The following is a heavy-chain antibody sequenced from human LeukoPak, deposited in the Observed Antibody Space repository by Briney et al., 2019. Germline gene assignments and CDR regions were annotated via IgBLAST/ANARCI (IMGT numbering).Heavy chain of an antibody. CDR3: VRYSSSAPYP. D-gene: IGHD6-13*01. CDR2: ISAYNGNT. V-gene: IGHV1-18*01. Sequence: ASVKVSCKASGYTFTNYGISWVRQAPGQGLEWMGWISAYNGNTNYAQKLQGRVTMTTDTSTNTAYMELSSLRSEDTAVYYCVRYSSSAPYPWGQGTLVTVSS. J-gene: IGHJ5*02. CDR1: GYTFTNYG.